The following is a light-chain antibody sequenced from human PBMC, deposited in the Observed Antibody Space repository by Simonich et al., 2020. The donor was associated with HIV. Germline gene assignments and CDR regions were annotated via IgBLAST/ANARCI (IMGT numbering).Light chain of an antibody. V-gene: IGKV3-15*01. CDR3: QQYKNWPT. CDR1: QSVSSN. Sequence: EIVMTQSPATLSVSPGERATLSCRASQSVSSNLAWYQQKLGQAPRLRILGTSTRATGIPARFSCSGSGTEFTLTITSMQSEDFALYYCQQYKNWPTFGGGTKVEIK. CDR2: GTS. J-gene: IGKJ4*01.